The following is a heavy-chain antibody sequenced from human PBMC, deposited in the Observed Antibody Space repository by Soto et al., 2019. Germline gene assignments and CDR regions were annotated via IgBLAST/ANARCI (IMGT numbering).Heavy chain of an antibody. V-gene: IGHV5-10-1*01. CDR1: GYSFTSYW. CDR2: IDPSDSYT. Sequence: GESLKISCKGSGYSFTSYWISWVRQMPGKGLEWMGGIDPSDSYTNYSPSFQGHVTISADKSISTAYLQWSSLKASDTAMYYCARRTYYYDSSGYYTYWGQGTLVTVSS. J-gene: IGHJ4*02. CDR3: ARRTYYYDSSGYYTY. D-gene: IGHD3-22*01.